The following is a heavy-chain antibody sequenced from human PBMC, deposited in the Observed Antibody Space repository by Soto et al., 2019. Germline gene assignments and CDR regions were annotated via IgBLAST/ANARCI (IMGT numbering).Heavy chain of an antibody. V-gene: IGHV1-18*01. J-gene: IGHJ4*02. D-gene: IGHD5-12*01. CDR2: ISAYNGNT. Sequence: QVRLVQSGAEVKKPGASVKVSCKASGYTFTSYGISWVRQAPGQGLEWMGWISAYNGNTNYAQKLQGRVTMTTDTSPSTAYMELRSLRSDDTGVYYCAGHGWFLVATAKGYFDYWGQGTLVTVSS. CDR1: GYTFTSYG. CDR3: AGHGWFLVATAKGYFDY.